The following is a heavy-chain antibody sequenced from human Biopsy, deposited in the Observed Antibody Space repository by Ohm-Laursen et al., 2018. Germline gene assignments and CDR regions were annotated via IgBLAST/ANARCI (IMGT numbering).Heavy chain of an antibody. Sequence: TLSLTCSVSGASVKTSGYFWAWIRQRPGKGLEWIGYISYNERTHYNPSLTSRLAISFDTLNNRISLQLRSVSVADTAVYYCVRAPADQYAARNYYSSHAFDMWGQGTKVTVSS. D-gene: IGHD3-10*01. CDR1: GASVKTSGYF. V-gene: IGHV4-31*03. J-gene: IGHJ3*02. CDR3: VRAPADQYAARNYYSSHAFDM. CDR2: ISYNERT.